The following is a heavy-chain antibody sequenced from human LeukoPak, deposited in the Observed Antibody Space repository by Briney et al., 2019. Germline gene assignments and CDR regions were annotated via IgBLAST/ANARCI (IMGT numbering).Heavy chain of an antibody. CDR3: ARVGLLWSNWFDP. V-gene: IGHV3-30*03. Sequence: GRSLRLSCAASGFTFSSYGMHWVRQAPGKGLEWVAVISYDGSNKYYADSVKGRFTISRDNSKNTLYLQMNSLRAEDTAVYYCARVGLLWSNWFDPWGQGNLVTVSS. J-gene: IGHJ5*02. CDR1: GFTFSSYG. CDR2: ISYDGSNK. D-gene: IGHD5-18*01.